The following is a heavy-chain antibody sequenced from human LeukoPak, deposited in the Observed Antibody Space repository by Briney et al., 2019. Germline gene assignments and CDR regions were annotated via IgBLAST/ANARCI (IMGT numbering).Heavy chain of an antibody. V-gene: IGHV3-30*18. CDR2: ISYDGSNK. D-gene: IGHD5-12*01. Sequence: GGSLRLSCAASGFTFSSYGMHWARQAPGKGLEWVAVISYDGSNKYYADSVKGRFTISRDNSKNTLYLQMNSLRAEDTAIYYCAKDQSGWSGYATPGYWGQGTLVTVSS. CDR1: GFTFSSYG. CDR3: AKDQSGWSGYATPGY. J-gene: IGHJ4*02.